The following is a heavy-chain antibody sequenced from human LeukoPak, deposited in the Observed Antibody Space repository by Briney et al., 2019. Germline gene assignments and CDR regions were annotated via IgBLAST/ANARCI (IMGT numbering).Heavy chain of an antibody. V-gene: IGHV1-2*04. Sequence: ASVKVSCKASGYTFTGYYMHWVRQAPGQGLEWMGWINPNSGGTNYAQKFQGWVTMTRDTSISTAYMELSRLRSDDTAVYYCAHTPGPHYVLLPTWGQGTLVTVSS. J-gene: IGHJ4*02. D-gene: IGHD2/OR15-2a*01. CDR1: GYTFTGYY. CDR2: INPNSGGT. CDR3: AHTPGPHYVLLPT.